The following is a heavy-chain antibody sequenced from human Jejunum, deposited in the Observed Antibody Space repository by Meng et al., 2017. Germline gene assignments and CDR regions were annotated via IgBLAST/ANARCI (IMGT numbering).Heavy chain of an antibody. D-gene: IGHD3-22*01. J-gene: IGHJ2*01. CDR3: ARLTFTMRIPYWYFDL. CDR2: ISTSGST. Sequence: SETLSLTCTVSGGSINSGNYYWSWIRQPAGQGLEWIGRISTSGSTTYNPSLKSRVTISVDTSKNQFSLKLSSVTAADTAVYYCARLTFTMRIPYWYFDLWGRGTLVTVSS. CDR1: GGSINSGNYY. V-gene: IGHV4-61*02.